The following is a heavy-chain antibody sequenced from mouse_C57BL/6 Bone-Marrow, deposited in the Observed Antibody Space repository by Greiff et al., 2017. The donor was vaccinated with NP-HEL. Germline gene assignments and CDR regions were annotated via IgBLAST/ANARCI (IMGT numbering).Heavy chain of an antibody. CDR2: IDPEDGET. V-gene: IGHV14-2*01. Sequence: EVQLVESGAELVKPGASVKLSCTASGFNIKDYYMHWVKQRTEQGLEWIGRIDPEDGETKYAPKFQGQATISADTSSNTAYLQLSSLTSEDTAVYYCARWYYGSSYWYFDVWGTGTTVTVSS. CDR3: ARWYYGSSYWYFDV. CDR1: GFNIKDYY. D-gene: IGHD1-1*01. J-gene: IGHJ1*03.